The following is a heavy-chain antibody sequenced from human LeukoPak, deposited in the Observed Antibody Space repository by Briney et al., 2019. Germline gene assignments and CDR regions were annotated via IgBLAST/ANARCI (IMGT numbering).Heavy chain of an antibody. CDR3: ARHPATGTTSTLYYFDY. CDR2: IYYSGAT. D-gene: IGHD1-7*01. J-gene: IGHJ4*02. CDR1: GGSISSSHYY. Sequence: RSSETLSLTCTVSGGSISSSHYYWGWIRQPPGKGLEWIGTIYYSGATYYNPSLESRVTISEDTSKNQFSLTLRSVTAADTAVYYCARHPATGTTSTLYYFDYWGQGTLVTVSS. V-gene: IGHV4-39*01.